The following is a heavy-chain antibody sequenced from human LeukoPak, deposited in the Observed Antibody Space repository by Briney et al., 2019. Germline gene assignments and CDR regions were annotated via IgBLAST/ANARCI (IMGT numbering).Heavy chain of an antibody. J-gene: IGHJ4*02. V-gene: IGHV3-30*04. CDR2: ISYDGSNK. CDR3: ARDGAFIAAAGRFDY. CDR1: GFTFSSYA. Sequence: GGSLRLSCAASGFTFSSYAMHWVRQAPGKGLEWVAVISYDGSNKYYAVSVKGRFTISRDNSKNTLYLQMNSLRAEDTAVYYCARDGAFIAAAGRFDYWGQGTLVTVSS. D-gene: IGHD6-13*01.